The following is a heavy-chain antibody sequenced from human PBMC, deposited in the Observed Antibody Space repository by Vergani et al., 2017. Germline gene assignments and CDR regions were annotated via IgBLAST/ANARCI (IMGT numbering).Heavy chain of an antibody. V-gene: IGHV3-48*02. Sequence: EVQLVESGGGLVQPGGSLRLSCAASGFTFRSYSMNWVRQAPGKGLEWVSYISSSGSTIYYADSVKGRFTISRDNAKNSLYLQMNNLRDEDTAIYYCARDHPSFGEPYAGFDYWGQGTLVTVSS. CDR3: ARDHPSFGEPYAGFDY. CDR2: ISSSGSTI. CDR1: GFTFRSYS. J-gene: IGHJ4*02. D-gene: IGHD3-10*01.